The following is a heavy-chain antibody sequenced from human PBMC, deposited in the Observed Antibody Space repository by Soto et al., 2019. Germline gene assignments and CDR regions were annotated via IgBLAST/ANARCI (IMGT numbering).Heavy chain of an antibody. CDR2: INHSGST. V-gene: IGHV4-34*01. Sequence: SETLSLTCAVYGGSFSGYYWSWIRQPPGKGLEWIGEINHSGSTNYNPSLKSRVTISVDTSKNQFSLKLSSVTAADTAVYYCARVGGKVVATIRVRRRAFEIWGQGTMVTVSS. CDR3: ARVGGKVVATIRVRRRAFEI. CDR1: GGSFSGYY. D-gene: IGHD5-12*01. J-gene: IGHJ3*02.